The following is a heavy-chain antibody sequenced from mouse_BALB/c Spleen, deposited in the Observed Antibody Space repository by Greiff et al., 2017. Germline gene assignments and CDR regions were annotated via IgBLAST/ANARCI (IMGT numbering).Heavy chain of an antibody. CDR1: GFSLTGYG. D-gene: IGHD2-1*01. CDR2: IWGDGST. CDR3: ARGKGNYPYYFDY. J-gene: IGHJ2*01. V-gene: IGHV2-6-7*01. Sequence: QVQLKQSGPGLVAPSQSLSITCTVSGFSLTGYGVNWVRQPPGKGLEWLGMIWGDGSTDYNSALKSRLSISKDNSKSQVFLKMNSLQTDDTARYYCARGKGNYPYYFDYWGQGTTLTVSS.